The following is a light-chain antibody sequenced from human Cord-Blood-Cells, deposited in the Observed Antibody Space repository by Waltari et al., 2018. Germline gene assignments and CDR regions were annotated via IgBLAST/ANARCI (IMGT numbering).Light chain of an antibody. Sequence: IQLTPSPSYLSASLGDSVTITCPARQDISNYLNWYQQEPGKAPKLLIYDASNLETGVPSRFRGSGSGTDFTGSISSLQPEDIATYYCQQYDNLPRYTFGQGTKLEIK. CDR3: QQYDNLPRYT. CDR2: DAS. CDR1: QDISNY. V-gene: IGKV1-33*01. J-gene: IGKJ2*01.